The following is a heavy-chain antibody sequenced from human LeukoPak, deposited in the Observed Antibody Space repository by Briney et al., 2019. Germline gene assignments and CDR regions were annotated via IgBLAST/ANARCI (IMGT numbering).Heavy chain of an antibody. CDR2: IYYSGST. D-gene: IGHD3-22*01. CDR3: ARADYYYDSSGYTYLFDY. Sequence: SETLSLTCTVSGGSISYYYCGWIRQPPGKGLEWIGYIYYSGSTNYHPSLKSRVTISVDTSKNQFSLNLSSVTAADTAVYYCARADYYYDSSGYTYLFDYWGQGILVTVSS. V-gene: IGHV4-59*01. J-gene: IGHJ4*02. CDR1: GGSISYYY.